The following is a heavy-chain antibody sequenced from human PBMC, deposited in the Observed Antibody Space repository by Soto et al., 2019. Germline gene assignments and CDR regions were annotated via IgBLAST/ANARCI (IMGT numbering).Heavy chain of an antibody. V-gene: IGHV1-8*02. J-gene: IGHJ6*02. D-gene: IGHD6-13*01. CDR2: MNPNSGNT. Sequence: ASVKVSCKASGGTFSSYDINWVRHATGQGLEWMGWMNPNSGNTGYAQKFQGRVTMTRNTSISTAYMELSSLRSEDTAVYYCARTPGIAAARSYYGMDVWGQGTTVTV. CDR1: GGTFSSYD. CDR3: ARTPGIAAARSYYGMDV.